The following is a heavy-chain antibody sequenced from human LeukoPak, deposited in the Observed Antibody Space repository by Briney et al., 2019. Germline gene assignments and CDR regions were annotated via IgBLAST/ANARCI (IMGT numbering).Heavy chain of an antibody. CDR3: AKAPSVYYYYGMDV. Sequence: PGGSLRLSCAASGFNFSSYAMSWVRQAPGKGLEWVSAISGSGGSTYYADSVKGRFTISRDNSKNTLYLQMNSLRAEDTAVYYCAKAPSVYYYYGMDVWGQGTTVTVSS. CDR1: GFNFSSYA. CDR2: ISGSGGST. J-gene: IGHJ6*02. V-gene: IGHV3-23*01.